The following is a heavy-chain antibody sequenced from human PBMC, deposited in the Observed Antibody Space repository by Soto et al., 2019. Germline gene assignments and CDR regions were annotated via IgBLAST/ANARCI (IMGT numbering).Heavy chain of an antibody. V-gene: IGHV4-30-4*01. J-gene: IGHJ4*02. D-gene: IGHD4-17*01. Sequence: QVQLQESGPGLVKPSQTLSLTCTVSGGSISSGDYYWSWIRQPPGKGLEWIGYIYYSGSTYYNPSLTSRVTXXVXTXXNQFSLKLSSVTAADTAVYYCARGMTTVTTDYFDYWGQGTLVTVSS. CDR2: IYYSGST. CDR1: GGSISSGDYY. CDR3: ARGMTTVTTDYFDY.